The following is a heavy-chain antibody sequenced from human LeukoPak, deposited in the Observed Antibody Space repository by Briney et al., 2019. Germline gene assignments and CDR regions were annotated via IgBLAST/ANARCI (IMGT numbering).Heavy chain of an antibody. CDR2: INHSGST. V-gene: IGHV4-34*01. CDR1: GGSFGGYY. J-gene: IGHJ4*02. Sequence: SETLSLTCAVYGGSFGGYYWSWIRQPPGKGLEWIGEINHSGSTNYNPSLKSRVTISVDTSKNQFSLKLSSVTAADTAVYYCARTIAVANDYWGQGTLVTVSS. D-gene: IGHD6-19*01. CDR3: ARTIAVANDY.